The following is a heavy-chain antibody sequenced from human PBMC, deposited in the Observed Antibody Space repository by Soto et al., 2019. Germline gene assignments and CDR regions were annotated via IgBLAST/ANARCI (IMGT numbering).Heavy chain of an antibody. Sequence: QVTLKESGPVLVKPTETLTLTCTVSGFSLSNARMGVSWIRQPPGKALEWLAHIFSNDEKSYSTSLKSRLTTSNDTSKSQVVLTMTNMDPVDTATYYCARRLGYCISNSCFQYYFDYWGQGTLVTVSS. V-gene: IGHV2-26*01. CDR1: GFSLSNARMG. D-gene: IGHD2-2*01. CDR2: IFSNDEK. J-gene: IGHJ4*02. CDR3: ARRLGYCISNSCFQYYFDY.